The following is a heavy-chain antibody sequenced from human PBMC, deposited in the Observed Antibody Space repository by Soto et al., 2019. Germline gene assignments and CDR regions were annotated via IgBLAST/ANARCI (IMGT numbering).Heavy chain of an antibody. CDR1: GYSFTTYG. J-gene: IGHJ4*02. D-gene: IGHD2-2*01. V-gene: IGHV1-18*01. CDR3: AREMWTRSCPQSFVDY. Sequence: QVQLVQSEGEMKQPGASVKVSCKASGYSFTTYGFCWVRQVPGQGLEWMGYISPSSGYTTYAPNLQDRVIMTTDSSTTTVCMELRSLRSDDTAVYYCAREMWTRSCPQSFVDYWGQGALVTVSS. CDR2: ISPSSGYT.